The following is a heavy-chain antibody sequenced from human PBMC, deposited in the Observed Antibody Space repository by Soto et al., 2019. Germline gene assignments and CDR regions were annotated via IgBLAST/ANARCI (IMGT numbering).Heavy chain of an antibody. D-gene: IGHD3-10*01. CDR1: GGSISSGDYY. CDR3: ARAQGSGFLVS. V-gene: IGHV4-30-4*01. Sequence: QVQLQESGPGLVKPSQTLSLTCTVSGGSISSGDYYWSWIRQPPGKGLEWIGYIYYSGRTYYNPSLKSRVTIPVDTSKNQCSLKLSSVTAADTAVYYCARAQGSGFLVSWGQGTLVTVSS. CDR2: IYYSGRT. J-gene: IGHJ4*02.